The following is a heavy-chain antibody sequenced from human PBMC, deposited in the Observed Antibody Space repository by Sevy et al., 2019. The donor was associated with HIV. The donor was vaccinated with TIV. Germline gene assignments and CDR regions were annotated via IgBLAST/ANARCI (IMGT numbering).Heavy chain of an antibody. D-gene: IGHD6-13*01. CDR2: IYYSGST. CDR3: AGERQLVLDY. J-gene: IGHJ4*02. CDR1: GGSISSYY. Sequence: SETLSLTCTVSGGSISSYYWSWIRQPPGKGLEWIGYIYYSGSTNYNPSLKSRVTISVDTSKNQFSLKLSSVTAADTAVYYCAGERQLVLDYWGQRTLVTVSS. V-gene: IGHV4-59*01.